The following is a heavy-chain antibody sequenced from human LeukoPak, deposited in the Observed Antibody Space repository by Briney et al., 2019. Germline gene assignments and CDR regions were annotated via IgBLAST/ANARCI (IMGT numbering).Heavy chain of an antibody. V-gene: IGHV1-8*03. D-gene: IGHD5-12*01. CDR2: MNPNSGST. Sequence: VASVKVSCKASGYTFTSYDINWVRQPTGQGLEWMVWMNPNSGSTGYAQKFQGRVTITRNTSISTAYMELSGLRSEDTAVYYCARGRSTGYPYYFEYWGQGTLVTVSS. J-gene: IGHJ4*02. CDR3: ARGRSTGYPYYFEY. CDR1: GYTFTSYD.